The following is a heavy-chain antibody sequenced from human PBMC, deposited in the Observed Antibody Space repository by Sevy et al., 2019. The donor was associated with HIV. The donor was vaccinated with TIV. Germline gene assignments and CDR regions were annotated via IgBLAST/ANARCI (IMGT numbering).Heavy chain of an antibody. CDR3: ARGGAFWSGYTDY. J-gene: IGHJ4*02. Sequence: GGSLRLSCAASGFTFSSYAMHWVRQAPGKGLECVAAINSNGFTTYYADSVKGRFTISRDNSKNTLYLQMGSLRAEDMAVYYCARGGAFWSGYTDYLGQGTLVTVSS. CDR2: INSNGFTT. CDR1: GFTFSSYA. D-gene: IGHD3-3*01. V-gene: IGHV3-64*02.